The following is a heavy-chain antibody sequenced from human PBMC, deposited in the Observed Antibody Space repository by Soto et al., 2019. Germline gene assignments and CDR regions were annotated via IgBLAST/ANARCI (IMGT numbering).Heavy chain of an antibody. CDR3: ARDQVVPGYCSGGSCHTTGPYYYYYGMDV. CDR1: GGTFSSYA. Sequence: GASVKVSCKASGGTFSSYAISWVRQAPGQRLEWMGGIIPIFGTANYAQKFQGRVTITADESTSTAYMELSSLRSEDTAVYYCARDQVVPGYCSGGSCHTTGPYYYYYGMDVWGQGTTVTVSS. D-gene: IGHD2-15*01. V-gene: IGHV1-69*13. CDR2: IIPIFGTA. J-gene: IGHJ6*02.